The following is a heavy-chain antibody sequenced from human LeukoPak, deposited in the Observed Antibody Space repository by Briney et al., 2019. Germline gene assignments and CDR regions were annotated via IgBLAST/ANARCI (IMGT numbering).Heavy chain of an antibody. CDR2: IDPNSGGT. CDR1: GYSFIGYH. D-gene: IGHD6-19*01. J-gene: IGHJ1*01. CDR3: SRASIAVAAVAGY. V-gene: IGHV1-2*02. Sequence: ASVKVSCKASGYSFIGYHMHWVRQAPGQGLEWMGWIDPNSGGTNYAQKFQGRVTMTRDTSITTVYMELSRLRSDDTAVYCCSRASIAVAAVAGYWGQGTLVTVSS.